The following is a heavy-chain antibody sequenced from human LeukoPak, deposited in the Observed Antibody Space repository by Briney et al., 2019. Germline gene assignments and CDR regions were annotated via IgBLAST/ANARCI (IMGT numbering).Heavy chain of an antibody. D-gene: IGHD6-19*01. J-gene: IGHJ4*02. CDR3: ARDIAVAGTFDY. CDR1: GGSISSSSYY. CDR2: MYYSGST. Sequence: SETLSLTCTVSGGSISSSSYYWGWIRQPPGKGLEWIGSMYYSGSTYYNPSLKSRVTISVDTSKNQFSLKLSSVTAADTAVYYCARDIAVAGTFDYWGQGTLVTVSS. V-gene: IGHV4-39*07.